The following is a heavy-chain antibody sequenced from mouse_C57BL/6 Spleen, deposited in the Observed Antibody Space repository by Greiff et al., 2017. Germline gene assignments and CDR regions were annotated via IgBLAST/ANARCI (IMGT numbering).Heavy chain of an antibody. CDR3: ANYYGSSGMDY. CDR2: IYPRSGNT. CDR1: GYTFTSYG. V-gene: IGHV1-81*01. D-gene: IGHD1-1*01. J-gene: IGHJ4*01. Sequence: VKLMESGAELARPGASVKLSCKASGYTFTSYGISWVKQRTGQGLEWIGEIYPRSGNTYYNEKFKGKATLTADKSSSTAYMELRSLTSEDSAVYFCANYYGSSGMDYWGQGTSVTVSS.